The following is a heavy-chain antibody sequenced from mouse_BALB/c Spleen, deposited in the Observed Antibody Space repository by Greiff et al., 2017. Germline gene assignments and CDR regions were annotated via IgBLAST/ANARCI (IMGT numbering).Heavy chain of an antibody. CDR3: ARGDGYYGGWYFDV. D-gene: IGHD2-3*01. J-gene: IGHJ1*01. V-gene: IGHV5-6-2*01. Sequence: EVQLVESGGGLVKLGGSLKLSCAASGFTFSSYYMSWVRQTPEKRLELVAAINSNGGSTYYPDTVKGRFTISRDNAKNTLYLQMSSLKSEDTALYYCARGDGYYGGWYFDVWGAGTTVTVSS. CDR2: INSNGGST. CDR1: GFTFSSYY.